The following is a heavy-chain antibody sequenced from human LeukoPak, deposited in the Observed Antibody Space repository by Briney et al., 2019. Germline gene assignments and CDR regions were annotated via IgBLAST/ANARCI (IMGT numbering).Heavy chain of an antibody. CDR3: ARGYSYPDAFDI. Sequence: ASVTVSCKASGYTFTSYAMHWVRQAPGQRLEWMGWINAGNGNTKYSQKFQGRVTITRDTSASTAYMELSSLRSEDTAVYYCARGYSYPDAFDIWGQGTMVTVSS. CDR1: GYTFTSYA. D-gene: IGHD5-18*01. CDR2: INAGNGNT. V-gene: IGHV1-3*01. J-gene: IGHJ3*02.